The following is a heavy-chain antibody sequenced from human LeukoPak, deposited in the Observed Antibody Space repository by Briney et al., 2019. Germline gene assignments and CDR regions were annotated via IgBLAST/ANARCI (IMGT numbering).Heavy chain of an antibody. Sequence: SETLSLTCTVSGGSSSPYYWSWIRQLPGKGLEWIGYIYYSGSTNYNPSLKSRATISLDTSKNQFSLKLTSVTAADTAVYYCARAMWLLDNWGQGTLVTLSS. CDR3: ARAMWLLDN. D-gene: IGHD3-10*02. V-gene: IGHV4-59*01. CDR1: GGSSSPYY. CDR2: IYYSGST. J-gene: IGHJ4*02.